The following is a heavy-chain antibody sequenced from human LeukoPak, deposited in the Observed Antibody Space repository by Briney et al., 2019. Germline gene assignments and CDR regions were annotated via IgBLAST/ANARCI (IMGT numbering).Heavy chain of an antibody. CDR3: ARGIAGIAAAGAHFDY. D-gene: IGHD6-13*01. Sequence: GGSLRLSCAASGFTFSSYSMTWVRQAPGKGLEWVSSISSSSSYIYYADSVKGRFTISRDNAKNSLYLQMNSLRAEDTAVYYCARGIAGIAAAGAHFDYWGRGTLVTVSS. J-gene: IGHJ4*02. V-gene: IGHV3-21*01. CDR1: GFTFSSYS. CDR2: ISSSSSYI.